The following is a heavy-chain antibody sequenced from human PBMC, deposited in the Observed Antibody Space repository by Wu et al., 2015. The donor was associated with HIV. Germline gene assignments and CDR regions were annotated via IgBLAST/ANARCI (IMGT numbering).Heavy chain of an antibody. Sequence: QVQLQQWGAGLLKPSETLSVTCTVYGGSFTDYFWSWIRQSPGKGLEWIGEINHSGRTNYNPSLKSRVTISVDTPNNQFSLSLTSVTAADTAVYYCARGEAEADDYYGLDVWGQGSSVTVSS. D-gene: IGHD6-19*01. CDR1: GGSFTDYF. J-gene: IGHJ6*02. CDR2: INHSGRT. V-gene: IGHV4-34*01. CDR3: ARGEAEADDYYGLDV.